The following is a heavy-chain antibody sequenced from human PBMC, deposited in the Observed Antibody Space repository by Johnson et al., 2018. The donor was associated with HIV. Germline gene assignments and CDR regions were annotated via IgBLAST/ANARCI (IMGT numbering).Heavy chain of an antibody. J-gene: IGHJ3*02. CDR1: GFTFSSYA. D-gene: IGHD3-22*01. CDR3: ARVYDSSGYLSAFDI. V-gene: IGHV3-64*04. Sequence: QVQLVESGGGAVRPGGSLRLSCAASGFTFSSYAMHWVRQAPGKGLEYVSAISGSGGSTYYADSVKGRFTISRDNAKNSLYLQMNSLRAEDTAVYFCARVYDSSGYLSAFDIWGQGTVVSVSS. CDR2: ISGSGGST.